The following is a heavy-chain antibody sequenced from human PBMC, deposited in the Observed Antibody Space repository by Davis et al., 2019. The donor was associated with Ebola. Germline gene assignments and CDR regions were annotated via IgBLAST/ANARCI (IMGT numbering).Heavy chain of an antibody. D-gene: IGHD6-13*01. V-gene: IGHV3-49*04. CDR1: GFTFGDYA. CDR2: IRSKAYGGTT. Sequence: GGSLRLSCTASGFTFGDYAMSWVRQAPGKGLEWVGFIRSKAYGGTTEYAASVKGRFTISRDDSKSIAYLQMNSLKTEDTAVYYCTRGIAAAGIWGQGTLVTVSS. CDR3: TRGIAAAGI. J-gene: IGHJ4*02.